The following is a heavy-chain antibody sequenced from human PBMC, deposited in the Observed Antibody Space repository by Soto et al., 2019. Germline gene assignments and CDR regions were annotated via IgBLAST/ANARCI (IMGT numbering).Heavy chain of an antibody. J-gene: IGHJ4*02. Sequence: QVQLVQSGAEVKKPGSSVKVSCKASGGTFSSYAISWVRQAPGQGLEWMGGIITIFGTANYAQKFQGRVSLTAYESTSTAYMELSSLRSEDTAVYYCASSLVANGFDYWGQGILATVSS. V-gene: IGHV1-69*01. D-gene: IGHD5-12*01. CDR1: GGTFSSYA. CDR3: ASSLVANGFDY. CDR2: IITIFGTA.